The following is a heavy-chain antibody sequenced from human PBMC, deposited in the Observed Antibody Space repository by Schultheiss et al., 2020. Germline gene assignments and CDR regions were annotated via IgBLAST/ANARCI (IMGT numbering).Heavy chain of an antibody. V-gene: IGHV4-30-2*01. J-gene: IGHJ4*02. Sequence: SETLSLTCAVSGGSISSGGYSWSWIRQPPGKGLEWIGEINHSGSTNYNPSLKSRVTISVDTSKNQFSLKLSSVTAADTAVYFCARVQVDRWFGELPYIFDYWGQGKQVTVSS. D-gene: IGHD3-10*01. CDR1: GGSISSGGYS. CDR2: INHSGST. CDR3: ARVQVDRWFGELPYIFDY.